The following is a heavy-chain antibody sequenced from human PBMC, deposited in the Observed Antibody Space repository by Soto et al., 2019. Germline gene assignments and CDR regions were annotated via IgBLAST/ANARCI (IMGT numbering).Heavy chain of an antibody. J-gene: IGHJ4*02. CDR2: ISYDGADK. CDR3: ARGKDYYDASTYTFDY. CDR1: GFNFRRYA. Sequence: GGSLRLSCAASGFNFRRYAMHWVRQAPGKGLEWVAVISYDGADKYYADSVKGRVTFSRDNSKDALYLQMSSLRTEDTAVYYCARGKDYYDASTYTFDYWGQGTLVTVSS. V-gene: IGHV3-30*14. D-gene: IGHD3-22*01.